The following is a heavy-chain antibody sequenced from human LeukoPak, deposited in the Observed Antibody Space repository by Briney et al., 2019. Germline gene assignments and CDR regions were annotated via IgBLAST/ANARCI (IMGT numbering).Heavy chain of an antibody. CDR3: ARDKGGPSSPGPRDAFDI. Sequence: GGSLRLSCAASGFTFSDYYMSWIRQVPGKGLEWVSYISSSGSTIYYADSVKGRFTISRDNAKNSLYLQMNSLRAEDTAVYYCARDKGGPSSPGPRDAFDIWGQGTMVTVSS. CDR1: GFTFSDYY. CDR2: ISSSGSTI. D-gene: IGHD6-13*01. V-gene: IGHV3-11*01. J-gene: IGHJ3*02.